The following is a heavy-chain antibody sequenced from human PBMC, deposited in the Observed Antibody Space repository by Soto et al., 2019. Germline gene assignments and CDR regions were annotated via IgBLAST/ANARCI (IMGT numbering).Heavy chain of an antibody. D-gene: IGHD5-18*01. CDR3: TGYSYGWGAFDI. J-gene: IGHJ3*02. Sequence: GGSLRLSCAASGFTFSSYWMSWVRQAPGKGLEWVGFIRSKAYGGTTEYAASVKGRFTISRDDSKSIAYLQMNSLKTEDTAVYYCTGYSYGWGAFDIWGQGTMVTVSS. CDR2: IRSKAYGGTT. V-gene: IGHV3-49*04. CDR1: GFTFSSYW.